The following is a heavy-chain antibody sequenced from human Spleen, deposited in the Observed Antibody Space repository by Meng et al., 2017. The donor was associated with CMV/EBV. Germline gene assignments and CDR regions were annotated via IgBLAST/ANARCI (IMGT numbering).Heavy chain of an antibody. J-gene: IGHJ4*02. V-gene: IGHV3-23*03. CDR3: AKGGSSSWEIDY. CDR1: GFTFSSDA. D-gene: IGHD6-13*01. Sequence: CVASGFTFSSDAMSWVRQVAGKGLGWVSVIYSGGSSAYYADSVKGRFTISRDSSKNTLYLQMNSLRAEETAVYYCAKGGSSSWEIDYWGQGTLVTVSS. CDR2: IYSGGSSA.